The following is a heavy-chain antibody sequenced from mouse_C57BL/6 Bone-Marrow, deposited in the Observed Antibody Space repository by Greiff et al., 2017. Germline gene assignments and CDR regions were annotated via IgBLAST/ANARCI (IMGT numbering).Heavy chain of an antibody. CDR2: IDPSDSYT. J-gene: IGHJ3*01. Sequence: QVQLQQPGAELVMPGASVKLSCKASGYTFTSYWMHWVKQRPGQGLEWIGEIDPSDSYTNYTQKFKGKSTLTVDKSSSTAYMQLSSLTSEDSAVYYCAKGELRAWFAYWGQGTLVTVSA. D-gene: IGHD1-1*01. CDR1: GYTFTSYW. V-gene: IGHV1-69*01. CDR3: AKGELRAWFAY.